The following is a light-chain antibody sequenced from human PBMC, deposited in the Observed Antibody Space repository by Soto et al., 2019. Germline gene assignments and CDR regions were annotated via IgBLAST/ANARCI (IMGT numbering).Light chain of an antibody. J-gene: IGKJ1*01. CDR3: QQYNNWPQT. V-gene: IGKV3-15*01. Sequence: PATLSLSPWERATLSCRASQSVRSNLAWYQQKPGQAPRLLIYGASTRATGIPARFSGSGSGTEFTLTISSLQSEDFEVYYCQQYNNWPQTFGQGTKVDIK. CDR2: GAS. CDR1: QSVRSN.